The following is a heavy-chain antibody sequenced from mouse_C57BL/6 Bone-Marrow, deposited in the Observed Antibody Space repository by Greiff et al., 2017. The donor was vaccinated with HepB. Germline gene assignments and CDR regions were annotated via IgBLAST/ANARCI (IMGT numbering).Heavy chain of an antibody. CDR3: ARHEVYGSSPAWFAY. J-gene: IGHJ3*01. CDR2: FYPGSGSI. V-gene: IGHV1-62-2*01. Sequence: QVQLQQSGAELVKPGASVKLSCKASGYTFTEYTIHWVKQRSGQGLEWIGWFYPGSGSIKYNEKFKDKATLTADKSSSTVYMELSRLTSEDSAVFVGARHEVYGSSPAWFAYWGQGTLVTVSA. D-gene: IGHD1-1*01. CDR1: GYTFTEYT.